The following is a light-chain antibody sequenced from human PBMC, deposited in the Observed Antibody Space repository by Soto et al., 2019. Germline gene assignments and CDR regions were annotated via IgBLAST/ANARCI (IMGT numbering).Light chain of an antibody. J-gene: IGLJ1*01. CDR1: SSDVGGYNS. Sequence: QSALTQPVSVSGSPGLSIAISCTGTSSDVGGYNSVSWYQQHPGKAPKLMIYDVSNRPSGVSNRFSGSKSGNTASLTISGLQAEDEGDYYCSSYTTGGSYVFGTGTKLTVL. CDR3: SSYTTGGSYV. CDR2: DVS. V-gene: IGLV2-14*01.